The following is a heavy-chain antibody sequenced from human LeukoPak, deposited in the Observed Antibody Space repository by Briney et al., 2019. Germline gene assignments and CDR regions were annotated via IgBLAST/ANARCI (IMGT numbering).Heavy chain of an antibody. Sequence: ASVKVSCKSSGYTFTSYGISWVRQAPGQGLEWMGWISSYNGNTNYAQKLQGRGTITTDTSTSTAYMKLRSLRYDDTAVYYCAREKLPLFGLLFVPYYFDYWGQGTLVTVSS. D-gene: IGHD2-21*02. CDR2: ISSYNGNT. J-gene: IGHJ4*02. CDR3: AREKLPLFGLLFVPYYFDY. V-gene: IGHV1-18*01. CDR1: GYTFTSYG.